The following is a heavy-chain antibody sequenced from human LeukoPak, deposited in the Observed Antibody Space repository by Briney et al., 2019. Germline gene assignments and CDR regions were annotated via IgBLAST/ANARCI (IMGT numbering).Heavy chain of an antibody. Sequence: PGGSLRLSCAASGFTFSSYSMNWVRQAPGKGLEWVSSISSSSSYIYYADSVKGRFTISRDNAKNSLYLQVNSLRAEDTAVYYCARSIPYGTTWYGRSDYWGQGTLVTVSS. CDR2: ISSSSSYI. J-gene: IGHJ4*02. CDR3: ARSIPYGTTWYGRSDY. V-gene: IGHV3-21*01. CDR1: GFTFSSYS. D-gene: IGHD6-13*01.